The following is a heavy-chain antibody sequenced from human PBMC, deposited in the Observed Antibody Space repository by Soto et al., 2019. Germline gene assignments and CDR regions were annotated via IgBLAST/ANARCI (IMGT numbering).Heavy chain of an antibody. J-gene: IGHJ4*02. D-gene: IGHD3-10*01. V-gene: IGHV3-30-3*01. CDR3: ARDPSHYYGSGSPYYFDY. Sequence: GGSLRHSCASSGLTFSSYAMHWVRQAPGKGLEWVAVISYDGSNKYYADSVKGRFTISRDNSKNTLYLQMNSLRAEDTAVYYCARDPSHYYGSGSPYYFDYWGQGTLVTVSS. CDR2: ISYDGSNK. CDR1: GLTFSSYA.